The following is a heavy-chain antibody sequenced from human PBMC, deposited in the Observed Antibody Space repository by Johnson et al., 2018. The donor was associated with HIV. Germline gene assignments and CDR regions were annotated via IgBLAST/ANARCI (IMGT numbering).Heavy chain of an antibody. V-gene: IGHV3-30-3*01. CDR2: ISYDGSNK. Sequence: QVQLVESGGGVVQPGGSLRLSCAASGFTFSNYAMYWVRQAPGKGLEWVAAISYDGSNKYYADSVKGRFTISRDNAKNSLYLQMNNVRAEDTALYFCARASNYYDSFGYYRRGGGSDIWGQGTMVTVSS. D-gene: IGHD3-22*01. J-gene: IGHJ3*02. CDR1: GFTFSNYA. CDR3: ARASNYYDSFGYYRRGGGSDI.